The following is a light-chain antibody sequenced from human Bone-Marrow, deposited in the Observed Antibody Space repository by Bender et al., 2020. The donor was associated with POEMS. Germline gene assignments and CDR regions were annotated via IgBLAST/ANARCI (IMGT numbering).Light chain of an antibody. Sequence: QSALTQPASVSGSPGQSITISCTGTNSDVGGYNLVSWYQQHPGKAPKLMIYENYKRPSGVSNRFSGSKSGNTASLTISGLQAQDEGHYFCCSYVGSSTWVFGGGTTLSVL. J-gene: IGLJ3*02. CDR1: NSDVGGYNL. CDR2: ENY. V-gene: IGLV2-23*01. CDR3: CSYVGSSTWV.